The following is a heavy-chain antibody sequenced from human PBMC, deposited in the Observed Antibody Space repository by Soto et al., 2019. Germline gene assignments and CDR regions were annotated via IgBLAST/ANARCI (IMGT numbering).Heavy chain of an antibody. J-gene: IGHJ5*02. V-gene: IGHV1-69*01. D-gene: IGHD6-6*01. CDR2: IIPIFGTA. CDR1: GDTFSSYA. CDR3: ARQWQLVRGWFEP. Sequence: QVQLVQSGAEVKKPGSSVKVSCKASGDTFSSYAISWVRQAPGQGLEWMGGIIPIFGTANYAQKFQGRVTIQGDESTSRAYMELSSVRSEDAAVYYCARQWQLVRGWFEPWVQGTLVTVCS.